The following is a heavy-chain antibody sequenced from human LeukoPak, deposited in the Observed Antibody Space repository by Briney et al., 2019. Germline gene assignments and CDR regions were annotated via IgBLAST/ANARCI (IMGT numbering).Heavy chain of an antibody. D-gene: IGHD3-10*01. Sequence: GGSLRLSCATSEFTFSAYAMNWVRQAPGKGLEWVGYISPTGSTMFYAGSVKGRFTISRDNAKNSLYLQMNSLRAEDTAVYYCARAVMVRGVIGLDYWGQGTLVTVSS. CDR1: EFTFSAYA. V-gene: IGHV3-48*04. CDR2: ISPTGSTM. CDR3: ARAVMVRGVIGLDY. J-gene: IGHJ4*02.